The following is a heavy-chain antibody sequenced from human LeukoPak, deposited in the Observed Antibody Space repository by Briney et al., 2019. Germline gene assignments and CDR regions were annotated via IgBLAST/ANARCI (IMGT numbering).Heavy chain of an antibody. CDR3: AKEGYPDSSGAFDS. D-gene: IGHD3-22*01. CDR2: ITGSGGTT. Sequence: GGSLRLSCAASGFTFSTYAMNWVRQAPGKGLEWVSGITGSGGTTFCADSVKGRFTISRDNSKSTLYLQMNSLRAEDTAIYYCAKEGYPDSSGAFDSWGQGTLVTGSS. V-gene: IGHV3-23*01. J-gene: IGHJ4*02. CDR1: GFTFSTYA.